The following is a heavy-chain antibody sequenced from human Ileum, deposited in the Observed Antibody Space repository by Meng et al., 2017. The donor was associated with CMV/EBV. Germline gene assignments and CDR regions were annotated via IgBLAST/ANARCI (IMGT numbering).Heavy chain of an antibody. J-gene: IGHJ3*02. D-gene: IGHD1-26*01. CDR1: GFTFSSYS. CDR2: ISSSRSYI. CDR3: ARDRDIVGGTTCYDDFDI. V-gene: IGHV3-21*01. Sequence: GGSLRLSCAASGFTFSSYSMNWVRQAPGKGLEWVASISSSRSYIYYADSVKGRFTIARDNAKNSLYLQMNSLRAEDTAVYYFARDRDIVGGTTCYDDFDICGQ.